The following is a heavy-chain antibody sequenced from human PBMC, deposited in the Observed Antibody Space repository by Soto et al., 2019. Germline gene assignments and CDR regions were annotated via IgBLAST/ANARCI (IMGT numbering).Heavy chain of an antibody. CDR2: ISGYNGNT. Sequence: QVQLEQSGVEVKKPGASVTVSCKASGYTFTSYTISWVRQAPGQGLEWMGWISGYNGNTHLAQKFQGRVSLSTNTSTSTAYMEIWSLTYDDTAVYYCAKDLLPRRGYGGSAWLDPWGQGTLVIVSS. CDR1: GYTFTSYT. V-gene: IGHV1-18*01. D-gene: IGHD3-16*01. J-gene: IGHJ5*02. CDR3: AKDLLPRRGYGGSAWLDP.